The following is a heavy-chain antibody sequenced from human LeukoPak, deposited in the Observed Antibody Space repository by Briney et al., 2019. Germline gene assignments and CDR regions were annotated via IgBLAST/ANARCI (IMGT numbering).Heavy chain of an antibody. J-gene: IGHJ4*02. CDR1: GFTFSSYW. V-gene: IGHV3-7*04. D-gene: IGHD1-26*01. Sequence: PGGSLRLSCAASGFTFSSYWMSWVRQAPGKGLEWVANIKQDGSEKYYVDSVKGRFTISIDNAKNSLYLQMNSLRAEDTAVYYCAGGIVGATLDYWGQGTLVTVSS. CDR3: AGGIVGATLDY. CDR2: IKQDGSEK.